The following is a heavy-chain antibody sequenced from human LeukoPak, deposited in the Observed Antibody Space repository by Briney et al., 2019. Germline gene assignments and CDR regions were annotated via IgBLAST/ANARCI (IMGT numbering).Heavy chain of an antibody. D-gene: IGHD3-3*01. CDR2: IDHSGST. CDR3: ARARFRGPYYDFWSGYGLFDY. Sequence: SETLSLTCTVSGYSISSGYYWGWIRQPPGNGLEWIGSIDHSGSTYYNPSLKSRVTISVDTSKNQFSLKLSTVTAADTAVYYCARARFRGPYYDFWSGYGLFDYWGQGTLVTVSS. J-gene: IGHJ4*02. V-gene: IGHV4-38-2*02. CDR1: GYSISSGYY.